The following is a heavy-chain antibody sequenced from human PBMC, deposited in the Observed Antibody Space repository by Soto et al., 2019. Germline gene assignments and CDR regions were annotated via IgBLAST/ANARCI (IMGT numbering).Heavy chain of an antibody. Sequence: SETLSLTCTVSGGSISSYYWSWIRQPPGKGLEWIGYIYYSGTTNYNPSLKSRVTMSVDTSKNQFSLNLSSVTAADTAVYYCATVASRTTNNWFDPWGQGTLVTVSS. J-gene: IGHJ5*02. D-gene: IGHD1-1*01. CDR3: ATVASRTTNNWFDP. CDR2: IYYSGTT. V-gene: IGHV4-59*01. CDR1: GGSISSYY.